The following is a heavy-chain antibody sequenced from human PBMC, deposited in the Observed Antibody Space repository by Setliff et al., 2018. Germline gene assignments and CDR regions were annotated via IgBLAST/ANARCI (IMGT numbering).Heavy chain of an antibody. CDR2: IKQDGSEK. J-gene: IGHJ5*02. Sequence: PGGSLRLSCGASGFTFSTYWMSWVRRAPGKGLEWVANIKQDGSEKYYVDSVKGRFTISKDNAKNSLYLQMNSLRAEDTAVYYCARALNWFDPWGQGTLVTVSS. V-gene: IGHV3-7*01. CDR3: ARALNWFDP. CDR1: GFTFSTYW.